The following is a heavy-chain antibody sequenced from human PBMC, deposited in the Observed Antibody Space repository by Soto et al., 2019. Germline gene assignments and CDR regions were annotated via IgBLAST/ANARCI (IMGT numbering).Heavy chain of an antibody. CDR2: ISPHNGNT. CDR3: ARDTGNSFGY. CDR1: GYTFNTYF. Sequence: HVQLVQSGGELKKPGASVKVSCNTSGYTFNTYFITWVRQATGQGLEWMGWISPHNGNTNYAEKFQGRVTMTADTITKTAYMELRNLRIDDTAVYYCARDTGNSFGYWGQGTPGTVSS. J-gene: IGHJ4*02. V-gene: IGHV1-18*01.